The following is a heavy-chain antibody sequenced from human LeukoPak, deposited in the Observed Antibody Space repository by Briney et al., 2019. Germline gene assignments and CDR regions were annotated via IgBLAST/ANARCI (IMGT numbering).Heavy chain of an antibody. J-gene: IGHJ5*02. Sequence: PSETLSLTCTVSGGSISSYYWSWIRQPAGKGLEWIGRIYTSGSTNYNPSLKSRVTMSVDTSKNQFSLKLSSVTAADTAVYYCARGDVLRFLEWSPNWFDPWGQGTLVTVSS. CDR3: ARGDVLRFLEWSPNWFDP. V-gene: IGHV4-4*07. D-gene: IGHD3-3*01. CDR2: IYTSGST. CDR1: GGSISSYY.